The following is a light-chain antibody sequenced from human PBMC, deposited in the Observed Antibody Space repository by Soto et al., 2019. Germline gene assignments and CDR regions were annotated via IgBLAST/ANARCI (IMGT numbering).Light chain of an antibody. CDR2: DAS. CDR3: QQYNSYMWT. CDR1: QSISSW. Sequence: DIQMTQSPSTLSASVGDRVTITCRASQSISSWLAWYQQKPGKAPKVLIYDASSLESGVPSRFSGSGSGTDFTLTISSLQPADFATYYCQQYNSYMWTFGQGTKVEIK. V-gene: IGKV1-5*01. J-gene: IGKJ1*01.